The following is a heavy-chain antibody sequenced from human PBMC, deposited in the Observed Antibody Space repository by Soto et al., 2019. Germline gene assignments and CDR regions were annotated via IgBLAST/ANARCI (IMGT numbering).Heavy chain of an antibody. J-gene: IGHJ6*03. V-gene: IGHV4-34*01. Sequence: SETLSLTCAVYGGSFSGYYWSWIRQPPGKGLEWIGEINHSGSTNYNPSLKSRVTISVDTSKNQFSLKLSSVTAADTAVYYCARGEGGYYYYYMDVWGKGTTVTVSS. CDR1: GGSFSGYY. CDR2: INHSGST. CDR3: ARGEGGYYYYYMDV.